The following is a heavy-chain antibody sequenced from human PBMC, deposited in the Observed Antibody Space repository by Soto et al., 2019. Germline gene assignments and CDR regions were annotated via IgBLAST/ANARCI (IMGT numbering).Heavy chain of an antibody. V-gene: IGHV1-69*08. CDR1: GGTFSSYT. CDR3: AREVAVAGTLYYFDY. CDR2: IIPILGIA. J-gene: IGHJ4*02. D-gene: IGHD6-19*01. Sequence: QVQLVQSGAEVKKPGSSVKVSCKASGGTFSSYTISWVRQAPGRGLEWMGRIIPILGIANYAQKFQGRVTITADKSTSTAYMELSSLRSEDTAVYYCAREVAVAGTLYYFDYWGQGTLVTVSS.